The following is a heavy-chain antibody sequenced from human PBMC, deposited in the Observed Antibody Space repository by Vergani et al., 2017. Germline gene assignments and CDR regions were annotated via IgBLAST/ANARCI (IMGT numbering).Heavy chain of an antibody. CDR2: INPSGGST. D-gene: IGHD3-16*01. V-gene: IGHV1-46*01. J-gene: IGHJ4*02. CDR1: GYTFTSYY. CDR3: ARWYYEGMPFDY. Sequence: QVQLVQSGAEVKKPGASVTVSCKASGYTFTSYYMHWVRQAPGQGLEWMGIINPSGGSTSYAQKFQGRVTMTRDTSTSTVYMELSSLRSDDTAVYYCARWYYEGMPFDYWGQGTLVAVSS.